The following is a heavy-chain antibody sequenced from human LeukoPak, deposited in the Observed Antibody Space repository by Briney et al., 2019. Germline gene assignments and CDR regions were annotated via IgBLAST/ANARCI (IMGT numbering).Heavy chain of an antibody. CDR1: GYTFTGYY. Sequence: ASVKVSCKASGYTFTGYYMHWARQAPGQGLEWMGWINPNSGGTNYAQKFQGRVTITRDTSISTAYMELSRLRSDGTAVYYCARASDYVWGSYRYIPFDIWGKGKMVTVSS. CDR3: ARASDYVWGSYRYIPFDI. J-gene: IGHJ3*02. D-gene: IGHD3-16*02. V-gene: IGHV1-2*02. CDR2: INPNSGGT.